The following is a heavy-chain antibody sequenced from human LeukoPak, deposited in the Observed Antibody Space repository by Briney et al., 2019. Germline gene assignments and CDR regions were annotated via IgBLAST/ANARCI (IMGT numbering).Heavy chain of an antibody. Sequence: GASVKVSCKASGGTFSSYAISWVRQAPGQGLEWMGGIIPIFGTANYAQKFQGRVTITTDESTSTAYMELSSLRPEDTAVYYCARGVVVGAFDIWGQGTMVTVSS. CDR1: GGTFSSYA. V-gene: IGHV1-69*05. D-gene: IGHD3-3*01. CDR3: ARGVVVGAFDI. J-gene: IGHJ3*02. CDR2: IIPIFGTA.